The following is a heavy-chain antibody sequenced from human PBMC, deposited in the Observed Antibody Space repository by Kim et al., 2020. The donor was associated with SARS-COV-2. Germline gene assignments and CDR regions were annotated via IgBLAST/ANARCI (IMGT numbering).Heavy chain of an antibody. J-gene: IGHJ4*02. Sequence: GGSLRLSCAASGFTFSSYGMHWVRQAPGKGLEWVAVISYDGSNKYYADSVKGRFTISRDNSKNTLYLQMNSLRAEDTAVYYCAKDGKRKGKKDIVLMGLPEPKDNDYWGQGTLVTVSS. CDR1: GFTFSSYG. D-gene: IGHD2-8*01. V-gene: IGHV3-30*18. CDR2: ISYDGSNK. CDR3: AKDGKRKGKKDIVLMGLPEPKDNDY.